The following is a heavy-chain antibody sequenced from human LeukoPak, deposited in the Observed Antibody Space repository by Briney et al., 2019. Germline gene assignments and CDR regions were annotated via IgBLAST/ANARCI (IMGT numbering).Heavy chain of an antibody. D-gene: IGHD3-16*01. CDR2: IRSSSSTI. J-gene: IGHJ4*02. CDR3: ARMNFISSGWGAPFDY. Sequence: GSLRLSCAASGFTFSSYSMNWVRQAPGKGLEWVSYIRSSSSTIYYADSMKGRFTISRDNAKNSLYLQMNSLRAEDTAVYYCARMNFISSGWGAPFDYWGQGTLVTVSS. V-gene: IGHV3-48*04. CDR1: GFTFSSYS.